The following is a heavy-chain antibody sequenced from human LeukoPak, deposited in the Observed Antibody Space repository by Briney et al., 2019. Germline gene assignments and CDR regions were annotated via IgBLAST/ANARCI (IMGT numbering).Heavy chain of an antibody. CDR1: GFTFSSYG. J-gene: IGHJ5*02. CDR2: IWYVGSNK. Sequence: TGRSLRLSCAASGFTFSSYGMHWVRQAPGKGLEWVAVIWYVGSNKYYADSEKGRFTISRDNSKNTLYLQMNSLRAEDTAVYYCAKGGHNYDFWSGNLDPWGQGTLVTVSS. V-gene: IGHV3-33*06. D-gene: IGHD3-3*01. CDR3: AKGGHNYDFWSGNLDP.